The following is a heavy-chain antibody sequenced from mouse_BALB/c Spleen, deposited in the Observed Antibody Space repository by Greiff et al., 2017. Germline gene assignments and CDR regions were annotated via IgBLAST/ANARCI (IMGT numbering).Heavy chain of an antibody. J-gene: IGHJ1*01. CDR2: INPYNGDT. CDR1: GYSFTGYF. V-gene: IGHV1-20*02. Sequence: EVQLQQSGPELVKPGASVKISCKASGYSFTGYFMNWVMQSHGKSLEWIGRINPYNGDTFYNQKFKGKATLTVDKSSSTAHMELRSLASEDSAVYYCARGYDWYFDVWGAGTTVTVSS. D-gene: IGHD2-14*01. CDR3: ARGYDWYFDV.